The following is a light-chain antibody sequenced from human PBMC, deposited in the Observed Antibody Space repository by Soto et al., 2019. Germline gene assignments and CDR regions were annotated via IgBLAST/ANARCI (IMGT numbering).Light chain of an antibody. Sequence: EMVLRQSPDTLSLSPGDRATISCRASQSVGNNYLAWYQQKLGQAPRLLIYGASSRVSGIPDRFSGSGSGTDFTLTVTRLEPEDFAVFYCQKYGSFPPSFGQGTKVEIK. CDR2: GAS. CDR3: QKYGSFPPS. V-gene: IGKV3-20*01. J-gene: IGKJ2*01. CDR1: QSVGNNY.